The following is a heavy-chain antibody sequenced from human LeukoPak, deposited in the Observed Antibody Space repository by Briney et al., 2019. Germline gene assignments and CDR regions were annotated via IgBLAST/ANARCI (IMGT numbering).Heavy chain of an antibody. CDR3: AREHDFWSGYYYFDY. V-gene: IGHV1-18*01. CDR2: ISAYNGNT. D-gene: IGHD3-3*01. CDR1: GYTFTSYG. Sequence: ASVKVSCKASGYTFTSYGISWVRQAPEQGLEWMGWISAYNGNTNYAQKLQGRVTMTTDTSTSTAYMELRSLRSDDTAVYYCAREHDFWSGYYYFDYWGQGTLVTVSS. J-gene: IGHJ4*02.